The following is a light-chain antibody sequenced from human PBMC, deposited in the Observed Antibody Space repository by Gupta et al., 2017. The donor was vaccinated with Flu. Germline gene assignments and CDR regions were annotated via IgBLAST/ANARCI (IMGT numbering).Light chain of an antibody. J-gene: IGKJ3*01. CDR3: QQLKSFPIFT. CDR2: AAS. Sequence: DVQLTQSPSFLSASVGDRVTITCRASQGISSYLAWYQQKPGKAPKLLSYAASTLQSGVPSRFIGSGSGTEFTLTISSLQPEDFATYYCQQLKSFPIFTFGPGTKVDIK. CDR1: QGISSY. V-gene: IGKV1-9*01.